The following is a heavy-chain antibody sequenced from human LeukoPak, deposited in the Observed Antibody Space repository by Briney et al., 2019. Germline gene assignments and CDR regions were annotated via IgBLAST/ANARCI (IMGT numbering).Heavy chain of an antibody. D-gene: IGHD6-13*01. J-gene: IGHJ6*02. V-gene: IGHV3-23*01. CDR3: AKDQGSSWYYGMDV. Sequence: GGSLRLSCAASGFTFSSYAMSWVRQAPGKGLEWVSAISGSGGSTYYADSVKGRFTISRDNSKNTLYLQMNSLRAEDTAVYYCAKDQGSSWYYGMDVWGQGTTVTVSS. CDR1: GFTFSSYA. CDR2: ISGSGGST.